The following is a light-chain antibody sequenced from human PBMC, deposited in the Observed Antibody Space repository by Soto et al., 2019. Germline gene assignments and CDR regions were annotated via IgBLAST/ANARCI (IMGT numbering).Light chain of an antibody. CDR1: SSNIGAGYD. J-gene: IGLJ2*01. CDR3: QSYDYMLSGSMI. Sequence: QSVLTQPPSVSGAPGQRVTISCTGSSSNIGAGYDVQWYQQYPGTAPKLIIHTSTTQPSGVPDRFSGSKSGSSASLAITGLHAEDESDYYCQSYDYMLSGSMIFGVGPKLTVL. V-gene: IGLV1-40*01. CDR2: TST.